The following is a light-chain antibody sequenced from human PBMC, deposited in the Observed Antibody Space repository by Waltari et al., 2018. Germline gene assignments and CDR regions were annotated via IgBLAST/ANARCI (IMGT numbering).Light chain of an antibody. CDR1: QSISNY. Sequence: DIQMTQSPSSLSASVGDRVTITCRSSQSISNYLNWYQQKPGKAPKLLIYAASSLQSGVPSRFSGSGSVTDFTRTISSLQPEDFATYYCQQSYSTPLYSFGQGTKLEIK. CDR3: QQSYSTPLYS. V-gene: IGKV1-39*01. CDR2: AAS. J-gene: IGKJ2*03.